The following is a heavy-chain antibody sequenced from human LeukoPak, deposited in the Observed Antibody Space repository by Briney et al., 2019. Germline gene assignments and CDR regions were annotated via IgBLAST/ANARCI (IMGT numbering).Heavy chain of an antibody. CDR2: IIPIFGTA. CDR3: AAKGGSNYYYMDV. Sequence: ASVKVSCKASGGTFSSYAISWVRQAPGQGLEWMGGIIPIFGTANYAQKFQGRVAITADKSTSTAYMELSSLRSEDTAVYYCAAKGGSNYYYMDVWGKGTTVTVSS. V-gene: IGHV1-69*06. D-gene: IGHD3-16*01. CDR1: GGTFSSYA. J-gene: IGHJ6*03.